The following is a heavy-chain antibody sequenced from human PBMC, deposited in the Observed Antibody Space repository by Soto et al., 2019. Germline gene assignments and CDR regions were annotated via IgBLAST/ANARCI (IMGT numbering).Heavy chain of an antibody. Sequence: SETLSLTCTVSGGSISSGGYYWSWIRQHPGKGLEWIGYIYYSGSTYYNPSLKSRVTISVDTSKNQFSLKLTSVTAAETAVYYCVRTARQGAVAPHWFDRWGQGTQVTVSS. CDR3: VRTARQGAVAPHWFDR. CDR2: IYYSGST. V-gene: IGHV4-30-4*08. J-gene: IGHJ5*02. CDR1: GGSISSGGYY. D-gene: IGHD2-21*02.